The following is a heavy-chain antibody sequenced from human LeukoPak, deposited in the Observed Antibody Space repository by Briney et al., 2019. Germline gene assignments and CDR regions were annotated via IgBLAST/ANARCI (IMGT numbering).Heavy chain of an antibody. V-gene: IGHV3-30*02. CDR1: GFTFSSYG. CDR2: IRYDGTNK. J-gene: IGHJ6*03. CDR3: ARAECSSATCHQTWGYYVDV. D-gene: IGHD2-2*01. Sequence: GGSLRLSCAASGFTFSSYGMNWVRQAPGKGLEWVAFIRYDGTNKYYTDSVKGRFTFSRDNSKNTVYMQMNSLRDEDTAVYYCARAECSSATCHQTWGYYVDVWGKGATVTVSS.